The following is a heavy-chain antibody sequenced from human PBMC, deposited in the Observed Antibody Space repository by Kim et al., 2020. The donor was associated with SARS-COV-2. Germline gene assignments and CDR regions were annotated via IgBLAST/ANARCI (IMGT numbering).Heavy chain of an antibody. D-gene: IGHD3-22*01. CDR2: ISGSGGST. V-gene: IGHV3-23*01. CDR1: GFTFSSYA. CDR3: AKEDYDSSGYYYSWFDP. Sequence: GGSLRLSCAASGFTFSSYAMSWVRQAPGKGLEWVSAISGSGGSTYYADSVKGRFTISRDNSKNTLYLQMNSLRAEDTAVYYCAKEDYDSSGYYYSWFDPWGQGTLVTVSS. J-gene: IGHJ5*02.